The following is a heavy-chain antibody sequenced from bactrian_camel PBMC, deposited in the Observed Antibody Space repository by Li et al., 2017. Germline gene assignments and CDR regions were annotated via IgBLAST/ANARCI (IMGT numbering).Heavy chain of an antibody. CDR2: ISVGGSST. D-gene: IGHD4*01. Sequence: QLVESGGGSVQAGGSLRLSCTTSRSTYTYCMAWFRQAPGKEREGVAGISVGGSSTYYADSVKGRFTISRDNAKNELYLQMNSLKPEDTAMYYCAALTCSGWIATMTGRGMSPNYWGQGTQVTVS. V-gene: IGHV3S59*01. CDR1: RSTYTYC. J-gene: IGHJ4*01. CDR3: AALTCSGWIATMTGRGMSPNY.